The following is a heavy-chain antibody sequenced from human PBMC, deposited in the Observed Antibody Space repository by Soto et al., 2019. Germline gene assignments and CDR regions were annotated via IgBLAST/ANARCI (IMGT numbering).Heavy chain of an antibody. Sequence: QVQLVQSGAEVKKPGSSVKVSCKASGGTFSSYAISWVRQAPGQGLEWMGGIIPIFGTANYAQKFQGRVTITADESTSTAYMELSSLSSEDTAVYYCARAPPLAAGDYGLVRSLDYWGQGTLVTVSS. D-gene: IGHD4-17*01. CDR2: IIPIFGTA. CDR1: GGTFSSYA. V-gene: IGHV1-69*12. J-gene: IGHJ4*02. CDR3: ARAPPLAAGDYGLVRSLDY.